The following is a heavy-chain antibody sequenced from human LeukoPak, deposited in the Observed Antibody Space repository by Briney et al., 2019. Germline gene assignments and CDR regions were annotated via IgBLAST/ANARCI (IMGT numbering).Heavy chain of an antibody. V-gene: IGHV4-61*02. Sequence: SETLSLTCTVSGGSISSGDYYWSWIRQPAGKGLEWIGRIYTSGSTNYNPSLKSRVTMSVDTSKNQFSLKLSSVTAADTAVYYCARGGAGRAFDIWGQGTMVTVSS. CDR1: GGSISSGDYY. D-gene: IGHD3-16*01. J-gene: IGHJ3*02. CDR3: ARGGAGRAFDI. CDR2: IYTSGST.